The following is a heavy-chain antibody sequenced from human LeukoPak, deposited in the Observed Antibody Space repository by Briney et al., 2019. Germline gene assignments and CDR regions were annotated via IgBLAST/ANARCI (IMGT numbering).Heavy chain of an antibody. D-gene: IGHD3-10*01. Sequence: GASVKVSCKASGYIFTSHYIHWARQAPGQGLEWMGIIHPSGGSTTYAQRFQGRVTMTRETSTSTVYMELSSLRSGDTAVYYCARCDYGSGSYYFDYWGQGTLVTVFS. CDR2: IHPSGGST. CDR3: ARCDYGSGSYYFDY. J-gene: IGHJ4*02. V-gene: IGHV1-46*01. CDR1: GYIFTSHY.